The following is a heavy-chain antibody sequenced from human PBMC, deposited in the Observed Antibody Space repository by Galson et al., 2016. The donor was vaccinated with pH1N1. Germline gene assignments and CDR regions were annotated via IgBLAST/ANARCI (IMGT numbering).Heavy chain of an antibody. D-gene: IGHD1-26*01. CDR1: GGSINSGTYY. J-gene: IGHJ4*02. CDR3: ARAPSGTYLTGYFDY. V-gene: IGHV4-31*03. CDR2: IDYSGNP. Sequence: QVQLQESGPGLVKPSQTLSLTCTVSGGSINSGTYYWSWIRQHPGTGLEWLGYIDYSGNPYYNPSLKSRVTISVDTSKNQFSLKLNSVTAADTAVYYCARAPSGTYLTGYFDYWGQGTLVTVSS.